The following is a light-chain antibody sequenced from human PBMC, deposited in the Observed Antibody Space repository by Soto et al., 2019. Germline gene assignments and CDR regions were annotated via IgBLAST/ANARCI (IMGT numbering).Light chain of an antibody. CDR3: QQYNIWPQT. V-gene: IGKV4-1*01. CDR2: WAS. CDR1: QSILDRSKNKYY. Sequence: DIVMTQSPDSLAVSLGERATFNCKSSQSILDRSKNKYYLAWYQQKSGQPPKLLIYWASLREPGVPDRFTGSGSGTDFTLTISSLQAEDVAVYYCQQYNIWPQTFGQGTKV. J-gene: IGKJ1*01.